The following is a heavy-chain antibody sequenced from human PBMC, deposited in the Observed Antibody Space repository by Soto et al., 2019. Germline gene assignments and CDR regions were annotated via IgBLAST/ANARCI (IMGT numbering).Heavy chain of an antibody. CDR2: ISSSSSYI. J-gene: IGHJ3*02. CDR1: GFTFSSYS. D-gene: IGHD3-10*01. CDR3: ARDHGRVTMVRGVRGEDAFDI. V-gene: IGHV3-21*01. Sequence: GGSLRLSCAASGFTFSSYSMNWVRQAPGKGLEWVSSISSSSSYIYYADSVKGRFTISRDNAKNSLYLQMNSLRAEDTAVYYCARDHGRVTMVRGVRGEDAFDIWGQGTMVTVSS.